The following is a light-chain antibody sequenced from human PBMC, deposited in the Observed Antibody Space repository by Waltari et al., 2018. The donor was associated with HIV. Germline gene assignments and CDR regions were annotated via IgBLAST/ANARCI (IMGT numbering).Light chain of an antibody. CDR2: GAS. CDR3: QRHGFSFRT. J-gene: IGKJ1*01. V-gene: IGKV3-20*01. Sequence: VLTQPPGTLSLSPGARATPSCRASQTVSSSDLAWYQQKSGQSPRLLIYGASSRATGIPERFSGSGSGTDFTLTISRLEPEDFAVYYCQRHGFSFRTFGQGTKVEIK. CDR1: QTVSSSD.